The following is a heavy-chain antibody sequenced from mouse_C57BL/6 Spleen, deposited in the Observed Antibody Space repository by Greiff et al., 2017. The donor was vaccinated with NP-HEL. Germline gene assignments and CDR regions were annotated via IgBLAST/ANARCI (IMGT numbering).Heavy chain of an antibody. CDR1: GYTFTDYN. J-gene: IGHJ1*03. D-gene: IGHD3-1*01. CDR3: ARQRGHDWYFDV. CDR2: INPNNGGT. Sequence: EVQLQQSGPELVKPGASVKMSCKASGYTFTDYNMHWVKQSHGKSLEWIGYINPNNGGTSYNQKFKGKATLTVNKSSSTAYMELRSLTSEDSAVYNCARQRGHDWYFDVWGTGTTVTVSS. V-gene: IGHV1-22*01.